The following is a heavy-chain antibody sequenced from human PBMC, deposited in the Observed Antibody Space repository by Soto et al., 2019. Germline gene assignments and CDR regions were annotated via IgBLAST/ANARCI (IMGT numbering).Heavy chain of an antibody. J-gene: IGHJ6*02. Sequence: QVQLVQSGAEVKKPGSSVKVSCKASGGTFSSYAISWVRHAPGQGLEWMGGIIPIFGTANYAQKFQGRVTITADESTSAAYMELSSLRSEDTAGYYCARSERVGATTGVGYYYYGMDVWGQGTTVTVSS. CDR3: ARSERVGATTGVGYYYYGMDV. D-gene: IGHD1-26*01. CDR1: GGTFSSYA. V-gene: IGHV1-69*01. CDR2: IIPIFGTA.